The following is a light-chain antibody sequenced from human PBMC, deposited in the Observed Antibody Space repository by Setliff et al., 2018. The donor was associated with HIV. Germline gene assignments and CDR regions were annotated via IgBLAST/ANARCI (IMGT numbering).Light chain of an antibody. J-gene: IGLJ1*01. V-gene: IGLV2-14*01. CDR1: SSDVGGYNY. CDR3: SSYTSSSPLYV. CDR2: EVS. Sequence: QSVLTQPASVSGSPGQSITISCTGTSSDVGGYNYVSWYQQHPGKAPKLMIYEVSNRPSGVSDRFSGSKSGNTAFLTISGLQTEDEADYFCSSYTSSSPLYVFGTGTKVTVL.